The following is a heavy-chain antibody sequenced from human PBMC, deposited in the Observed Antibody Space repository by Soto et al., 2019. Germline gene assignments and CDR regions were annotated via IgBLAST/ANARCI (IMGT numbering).Heavy chain of an antibody. CDR2: ISPSSSTYT. D-gene: IGHD1-26*01. J-gene: IGHJ4*02. CDR3: ARGKGSYYYFDY. Sequence: GGSLRLSCAASGFTFDDYYMSWIRQAPGKGLEWVSYISPSSSTYTNYADSVKGRFTISRDNAKNSLSLQMNSLRGEDTAIYYCARGKGSYYYFDYWGQGTLVTVSS. V-gene: IGHV3-11*06. CDR1: GFTFDDYY.